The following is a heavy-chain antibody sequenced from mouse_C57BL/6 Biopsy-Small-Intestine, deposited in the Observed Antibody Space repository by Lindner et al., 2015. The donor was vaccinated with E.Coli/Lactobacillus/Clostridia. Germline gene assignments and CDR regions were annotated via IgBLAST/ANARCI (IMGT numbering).Heavy chain of an antibody. D-gene: IGHD4-1*02. CDR3: APNWDLDY. Sequence: VQLQESGPELVKPGASVKMSCKASGYSFTGYNMHWVKQSHGKSLEWIGYIDPYNGATNYNQKFKGKATLTVDKSSSTAYMQLNSLTSEDSAVYFCAPNWDLDYWGQGTTLTVSS. J-gene: IGHJ2*01. CDR2: IDPYNGAT. V-gene: IGHV1S135*01. CDR1: GYSFTGYN.